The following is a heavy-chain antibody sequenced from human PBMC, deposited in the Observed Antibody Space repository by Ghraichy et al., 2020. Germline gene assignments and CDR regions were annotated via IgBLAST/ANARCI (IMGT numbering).Heavy chain of an antibody. CDR1: GFTFSSYA. V-gene: IGHV3-23*01. CDR2: ISGSGGST. CDR3: AKDLHIVVVIAGIDAFDI. J-gene: IGHJ3*02. Sequence: LSLTCAASGFTFSSYAMSWVRQAPGKGLEWVSAISGSGGSTYYADSVKGRFTISRDNSKNTLYLQMNSLRAEDTAVYYCAKDLHIVVVIAGIDAFDIWGQGTMVTVSS. D-gene: IGHD2-21*01.